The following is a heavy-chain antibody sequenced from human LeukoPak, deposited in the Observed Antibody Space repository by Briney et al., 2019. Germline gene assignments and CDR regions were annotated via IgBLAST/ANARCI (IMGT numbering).Heavy chain of an antibody. V-gene: IGHV3-74*01. D-gene: IGHD2-2*01. Sequence: PGGSLRLSCAASGFTFNSYWMHWVRQAPGKGLVWVSRINTDGSSTSYAASVKGRFTISRDNAKNTLYLQMNSLRAEDTAVYYCARASGCSSTSCFALGFGAFDIWGQGTMVTVSS. J-gene: IGHJ3*02. CDR2: INTDGSST. CDR1: GFTFNSYW. CDR3: ARASGCSSTSCFALGFGAFDI.